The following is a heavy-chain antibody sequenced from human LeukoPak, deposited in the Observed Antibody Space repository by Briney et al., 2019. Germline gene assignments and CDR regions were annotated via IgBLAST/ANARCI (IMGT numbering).Heavy chain of an antibody. CDR1: GFTFNKYS. CDR2: ISSSSSYI. Sequence: GGSLRLSCVASGFTFNKYSMNWVRQAPGKGLEWVSSISSSSSYIYYADSVKGRFTISRDNAKNSLYLQMNSLRAEDTAVYYCARDSSGWYLYYYYYMDVWGKGTTVTVSS. J-gene: IGHJ6*03. D-gene: IGHD6-19*01. CDR3: ARDSSGWYLYYYYYMDV. V-gene: IGHV3-21*01.